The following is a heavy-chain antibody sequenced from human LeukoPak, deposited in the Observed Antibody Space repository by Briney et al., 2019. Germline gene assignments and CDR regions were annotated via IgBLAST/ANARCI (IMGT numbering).Heavy chain of an antibody. D-gene: IGHD2-8*02. CDR3: AKDIGSGYCAEH. J-gene: IGHJ4*02. V-gene: IGHV3-43*02. CDR2: ISGDGGTT. Sequence: GGSLRLSCTASGFTFGDYAMHWVRQVPGKGLEWVSLISGDGGTTYYTDSVKGRFTISRDNSKNSLYLQMSSLRVEDTALYYCAKDIGSGYCAEHWGQGTLVTVSS. CDR1: GFTFGDYA.